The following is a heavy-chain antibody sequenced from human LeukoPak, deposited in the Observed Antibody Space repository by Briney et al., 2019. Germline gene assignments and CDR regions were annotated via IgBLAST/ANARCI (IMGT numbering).Heavy chain of an antibody. CDR3: AKVEEQWLGFDY. Sequence: GGSLRLSCAASGFTFSSYAMSWVRQAPGKGLEWVSGISGSGDNTYYADSVKGRFTISRDNSKNTLYVQVNSLGTEDTAAYYCAKVEEQWLGFDYWGQGTLVTVSS. D-gene: IGHD6-19*01. V-gene: IGHV3-23*01. CDR2: ISGSGDNT. CDR1: GFTFSSYA. J-gene: IGHJ4*02.